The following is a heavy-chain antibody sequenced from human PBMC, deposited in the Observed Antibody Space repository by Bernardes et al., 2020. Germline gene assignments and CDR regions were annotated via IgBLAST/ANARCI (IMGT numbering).Heavy chain of an antibody. J-gene: IGHJ5*02. V-gene: IGHV1-2*04. Sequence: ASVKVSCKASGYTFTGYYMHWVRQAPGQGLERMGWINPNSGGTNYAQKFQGWVTMTRDTSISTAYMELSRLRSDDTAVYYCARGRGSSPQGFDPWGQGTLVTVSS. CDR3: ARGRGSSPQGFDP. CDR2: INPNSGGT. CDR1: GYTFTGYY. D-gene: IGHD6-13*01.